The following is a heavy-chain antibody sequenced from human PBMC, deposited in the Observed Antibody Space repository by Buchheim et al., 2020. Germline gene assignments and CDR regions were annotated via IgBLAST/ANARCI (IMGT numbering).Heavy chain of an antibody. CDR3: AQGRVQLWLRY. Sequence: QVQLQQWGAGLLKPSETLSLTCAVYGGSSSGYYWSWIRQPPGKGLEWIGKINHSGSTNYNPSLKSRVTISVDTSKNQFSLKLSSVTAADTAVYYCAQGRVQLWLRYWGQGTL. CDR2: INHSGST. CDR1: GGSSSGYY. D-gene: IGHD5-18*01. J-gene: IGHJ4*02. V-gene: IGHV4-34*01.